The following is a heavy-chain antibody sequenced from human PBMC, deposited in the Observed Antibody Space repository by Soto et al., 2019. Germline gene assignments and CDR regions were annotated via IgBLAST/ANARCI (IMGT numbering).Heavy chain of an antibody. CDR2: IYYSGST. J-gene: IGHJ4*02. V-gene: IGHV4-39*01. CDR1: GGSISSSSYY. D-gene: IGHD3-22*01. CDR3: ARTTITMIVVVITVFDY. Sequence: SETLSLTCTVSGGSISSSSYYWGWIRQPPGKGLEGIGSIYYSGSTYYNPPLKIRVTISVDTSKNQCSLKLSSVTAADTAVYYCARTTITMIVVVITVFDYWGQGTLVTVSS.